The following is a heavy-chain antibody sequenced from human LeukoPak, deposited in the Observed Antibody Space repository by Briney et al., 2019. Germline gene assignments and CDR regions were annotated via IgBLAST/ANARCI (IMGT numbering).Heavy chain of an antibody. CDR2: INPNSGGT. V-gene: IGHV1-2*02. CDR3: ASTATVAPYYFDY. D-gene: IGHD4-17*01. Sequence: ASVKVSRKASGYTFTGYYMHWVRQAPGQGLEWMGWINPNSGGTNYAQKFQGRVTMTRDTSISTAYMELSRLRSDDTAVYYCASTATVAPYYFDYWGQGTLVTVSS. CDR1: GYTFTGYY. J-gene: IGHJ4*02.